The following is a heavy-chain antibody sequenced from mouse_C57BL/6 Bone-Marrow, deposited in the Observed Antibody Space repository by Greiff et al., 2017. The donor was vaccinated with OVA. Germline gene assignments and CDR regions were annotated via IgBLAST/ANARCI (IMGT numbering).Heavy chain of an antibody. V-gene: IGHV5-4*01. CDR2: ISDGGSYT. CDR1: GFTFSSYA. J-gene: IGHJ2*01. D-gene: IGHD1-1*01. Sequence: EVKLMESGGGLVKPGGSLKLSCAASGFTFSSYAMSWVRQTPEKRLEWVATISDGGSYTYYPDNVKGRFTISRDNAKNNLYLQMSHLKSEDTAMYYCARDRAINTGVATDFDYWGQGTALTVSA. CDR3: ARDRAINTGVATDFDY.